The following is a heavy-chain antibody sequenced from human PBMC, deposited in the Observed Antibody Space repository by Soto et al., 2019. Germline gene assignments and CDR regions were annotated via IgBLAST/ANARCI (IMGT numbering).Heavy chain of an antibody. V-gene: IGHV1-45*02. CDR3: ASGTCSSTSCYTFDY. D-gene: IGHD2-2*01. CDR1: GYTFTYRY. CDR2: ITPFNGNT. Sequence: SVKVSCEASGYTFTYRYLHWVRQAPGQALEWMGWITPFNGNTNYAQKFQDRVTITRDRSMSTAYMELSSLRSEDTAMYYCASGTCSSTSCYTFDYWGQGTLVTVSS. J-gene: IGHJ4*02.